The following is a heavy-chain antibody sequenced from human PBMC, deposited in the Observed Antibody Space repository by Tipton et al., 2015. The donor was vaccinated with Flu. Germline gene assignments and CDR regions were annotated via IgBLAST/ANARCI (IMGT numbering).Heavy chain of an antibody. V-gene: IGHV4-59*08. D-gene: IGHD5-24*01. CDR1: GASITIYY. Sequence: GLVKPSETLSLTCTVSGASITIYYLTWIPQPPGRGLEWIGPIYYSGSTDNNPSLKSRVTISVDTSNNHFSLKWSSVTAAETAVYYCARQQTHGGSWYFFDYWGQGSLVTVTS. CDR2: IYYSGST. CDR3: ARQQTHGGSWYFFDY. J-gene: IGHJ4*02.